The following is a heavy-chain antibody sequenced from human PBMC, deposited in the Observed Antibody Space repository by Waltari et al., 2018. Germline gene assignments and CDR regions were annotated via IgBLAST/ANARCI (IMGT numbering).Heavy chain of an antibody. CDR3: ARDYVEEAFDI. Sequence: QVQPVQSGAEVKKPGASVKVSCKDSGDHFTGYDINWVRQATGQGLEWMGWMNPNSCNTGYAQRFQGRVTITRNTSISTAYMELSSLRSEYSAVYYCARDYVEEAFDIWGQGTMVTVSS. J-gene: IGHJ3*02. V-gene: IGHV1-8*03. CDR2: MNPNSCNT. D-gene: IGHD4-17*01. CDR1: GDHFTGYD.